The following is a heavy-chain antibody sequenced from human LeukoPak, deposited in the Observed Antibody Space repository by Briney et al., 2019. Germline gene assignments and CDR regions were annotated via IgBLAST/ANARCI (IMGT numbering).Heavy chain of an antibody. Sequence: QPGGSLRLSCAASGFTVSSNYMSWVRQAPGKGLEWVTNIYSGGSTYYADSVKGRFTISRDNSKNTLYLQMNTLGAEDTAVYYCARDYYGSGSYEWGQGTLVTVSS. J-gene: IGHJ4*02. CDR2: IYSGGST. D-gene: IGHD3-10*01. CDR3: ARDYYGSGSYE. CDR1: GFTVSSNY. V-gene: IGHV3-53*01.